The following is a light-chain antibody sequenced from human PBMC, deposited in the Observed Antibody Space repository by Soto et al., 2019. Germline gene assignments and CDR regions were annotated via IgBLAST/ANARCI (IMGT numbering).Light chain of an antibody. Sequence: ETVLTQSPARLSLSPGERATLSCRAGQSVSDYLAWYQQKPGQPPRLLFFDASNRVTGVPARFSAGGSGTAFTLIISNLEPEDFAVYCCQQRVNWPPTFGGGTKVEI. V-gene: IGKV3-11*01. CDR3: QQRVNWPPT. CDR1: QSVSDY. CDR2: DAS. J-gene: IGKJ4*01.